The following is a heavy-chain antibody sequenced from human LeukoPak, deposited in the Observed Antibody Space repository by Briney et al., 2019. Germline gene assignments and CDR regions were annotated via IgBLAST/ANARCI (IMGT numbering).Heavy chain of an antibody. Sequence: GGSLRLSCAASGFTFSSYGMHWVRQATGKGLEWVAVIWYDGSNKYYADSVKGRFTISRDNSKNTLYLQMNSLRAEDTAVYYCARINSNTYSGSSMDFDYWGQGTLVTVSS. V-gene: IGHV3-33*01. CDR1: GFTFSSYG. D-gene: IGHD1-26*01. CDR3: ARINSNTYSGSSMDFDY. CDR2: IWYDGSNK. J-gene: IGHJ4*02.